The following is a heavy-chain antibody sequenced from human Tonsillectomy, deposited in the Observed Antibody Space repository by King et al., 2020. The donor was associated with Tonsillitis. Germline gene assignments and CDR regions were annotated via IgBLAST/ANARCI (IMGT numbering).Heavy chain of an antibody. Sequence: DVQLVESGGGLVQPGGSLRLSCAASGFTFSSYEMNWVRQAPGKGLEWVSYISSSGSTIYYADSVKGRFTISRDNAKNSLYLQMNSLRAEDTAVYYCARAQYCSSTSCYPGRFDYWGQGTLVTVSS. CDR3: ARAQYCSSTSCYPGRFDY. D-gene: IGHD2-2*01. V-gene: IGHV3-48*03. CDR1: GFTFSSYE. J-gene: IGHJ4*02. CDR2: ISSSGSTI.